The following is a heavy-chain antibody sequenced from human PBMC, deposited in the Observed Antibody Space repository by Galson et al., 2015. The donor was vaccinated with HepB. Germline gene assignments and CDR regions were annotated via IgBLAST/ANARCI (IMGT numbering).Heavy chain of an antibody. J-gene: IGHJ4*02. D-gene: IGHD6-13*01. CDR1: GFTFSSYA. CDR3: AKDKKGYSSSWTY. V-gene: IGHV3-23*01. CDR2: ISGSGGST. Sequence: SLRLSCAASGFTFSSYAMSWVRQAPGKGLEWVSAISGSGGSTYYADSVKGRFTISRDNSKNTLYLQMNSLRAEDTAVYYCAKDKKGYSSSWTYWGQGTLVTVSS.